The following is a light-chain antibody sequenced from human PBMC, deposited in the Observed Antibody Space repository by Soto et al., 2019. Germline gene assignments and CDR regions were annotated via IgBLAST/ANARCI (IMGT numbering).Light chain of an antibody. J-gene: IGKJ4*01. CDR1: QIVSSTY. Sequence: EIVLTQSPGTLSLSPGERATLSCRASQIVSSTYLAWFQQKAGQAPRLLIYGASTRANGIPDRFSGSGSGTDFTLTISGLEPEDFALYYCQQYDVTPPNTFGGGTKVEV. V-gene: IGKV3-20*01. CDR3: QQYDVTPPNT. CDR2: GAS.